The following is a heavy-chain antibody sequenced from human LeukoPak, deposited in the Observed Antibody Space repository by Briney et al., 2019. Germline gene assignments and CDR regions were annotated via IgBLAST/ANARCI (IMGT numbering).Heavy chain of an antibody. CDR1: GGSIRAYY. Sequence: SETLSLACTVSGGSIRAYYWTWIRQPPGKGLEWIGCIHHTGSTDHNPSLKSRVTISVDTSKNHFSLKLSSVTAADTAVYYCASDYGSGGYYFAWGQGTLVTVSS. V-gene: IGHV4-59*01. D-gene: IGHD3-22*01. CDR2: IHHTGST. J-gene: IGHJ5*02. CDR3: ASDYGSGGYYFA.